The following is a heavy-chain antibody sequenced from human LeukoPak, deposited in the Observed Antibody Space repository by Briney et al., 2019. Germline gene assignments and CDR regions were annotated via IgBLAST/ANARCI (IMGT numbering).Heavy chain of an antibody. V-gene: IGHV1-24*01. CDR3: ATLSGLDQHAFDY. CDR2: FDPEDGET. D-gene: IGHD2-2*01. J-gene: IGHJ4*02. CDR1: GYTLTELS. Sequence: ASVKVSCKGSGYTLTELSMHWVRQAPGKGLEWRGGFDPEDGETIYAQKFQGRVTMTEDTSTDTAYMELSSLRSEDTAVYYCATLSGLDQHAFDYWGQGTLVTVSS.